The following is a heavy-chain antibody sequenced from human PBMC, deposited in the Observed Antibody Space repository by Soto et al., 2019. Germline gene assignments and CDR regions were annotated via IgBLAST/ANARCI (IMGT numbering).Heavy chain of an antibody. CDR1: GYTFTSYG. V-gene: IGHV1-18*01. D-gene: IGHD3-22*01. CDR2: ISAYNGNT. J-gene: IGHJ5*02. Sequence: QVQLVQSGAEVKKPGASVKVSCKASGYTFTSYGISWVRQAPGQGLEWMGWISAYNGNTNYAQKLQGRVTMTTDTSTSTAYMELRSLRSDDTAVYYCARTDYYDSSGYYWVWFDPWGQGTLVTVSS. CDR3: ARTDYYDSSGYYWVWFDP.